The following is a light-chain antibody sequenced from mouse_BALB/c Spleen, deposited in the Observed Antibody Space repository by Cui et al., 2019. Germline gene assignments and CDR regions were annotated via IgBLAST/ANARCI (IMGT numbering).Light chain of an antibody. CDR3: QQYRSYPLT. Sequence: DIVMTQSHKFMSTSVGDRVNITCKASQDVGTAVAWYQQTPGQSPKLLIYCATTRHTGVPARFTGSGSGTDFTLTISNVQSEDLADYFCQQYRSYPLTFGAGTKLELK. J-gene: IGKJ5*01. CDR2: CAT. CDR1: QDVGTA. V-gene: IGKV6-23*01.